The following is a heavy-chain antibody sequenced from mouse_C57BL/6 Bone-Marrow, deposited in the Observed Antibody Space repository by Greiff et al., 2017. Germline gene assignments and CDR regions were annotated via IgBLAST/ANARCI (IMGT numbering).Heavy chain of an antibody. CDR1: GFTFSSYA. V-gene: IGHV5S21*01. J-gene: IGHJ2*01. Sequence: EVHLVESGEGLVKPGGSLKLSCAASGFTFSSYAMSWVRQTPEKRLEWVAYISSGGDYIYYPDSVKGRFTISRDNAKNTLYLQMSSLKSEDTAMYYCARQRSFFDYWGQGTTLTVSS. CDR2: ISSGGDYI. CDR3: ARQRSFFDY. D-gene: IGHD1-1*01.